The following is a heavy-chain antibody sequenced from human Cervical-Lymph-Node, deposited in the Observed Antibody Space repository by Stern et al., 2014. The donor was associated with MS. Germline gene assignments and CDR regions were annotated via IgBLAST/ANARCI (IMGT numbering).Heavy chain of an antibody. Sequence: EVQLVESGGGLVQPGGSLRLSCEASGFPVGASYMNWVRQAPGKGLEWVSRIHTVGTTNYADAVKGRFTISRANAKNALYLQIDRLTVEDTAVYYCAREIAGRRFEDWGRGTLVAVSP. CDR2: IHTVGTT. CDR1: GFPVGASY. CDR3: AREIAGRRFED. J-gene: IGHJ4*02. V-gene: IGHV3-66*01. D-gene: IGHD6-6*01.